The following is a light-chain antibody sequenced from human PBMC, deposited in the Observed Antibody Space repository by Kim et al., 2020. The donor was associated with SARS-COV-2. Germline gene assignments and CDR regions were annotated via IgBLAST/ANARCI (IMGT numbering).Light chain of an antibody. CDR2: AAS. CDR3: QQSFSTPPT. CDR1: QSISNY. J-gene: IGKJ1*01. Sequence: DIQMTQSPSSLSASVGDRVTITCRASQSISNYLNWYQQKAGKAPKLLIYAASSLQSGVSSRFSGSGSGTDFTLTISSPQPEDYATYYCQQSFSTPPTFGHGTKVDIK. V-gene: IGKV1-39*01.